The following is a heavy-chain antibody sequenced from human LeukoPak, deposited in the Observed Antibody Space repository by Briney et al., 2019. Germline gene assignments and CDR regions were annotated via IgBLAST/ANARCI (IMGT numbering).Heavy chain of an antibody. D-gene: IGHD3-3*01. J-gene: IGHJ4*02. V-gene: IGHV3-30*04. CDR1: GFTFSSYA. CDR3: ARDSGAAFWSGELDY. Sequence: PGGSLRLSCAASGFTFSSYAMHWVRQAPGKGLEWVAVISYDGSNKYYADSVKGRFTISRDNSKNTLYLQMNSLRAEDTAVYYCARDSGAAFWSGELDYWGQGTLVTVSS. CDR2: ISYDGSNK.